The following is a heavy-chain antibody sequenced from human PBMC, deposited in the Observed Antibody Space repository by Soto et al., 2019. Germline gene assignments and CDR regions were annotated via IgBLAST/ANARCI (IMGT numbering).Heavy chain of an antibody. D-gene: IGHD3-22*01. V-gene: IGHV4-31*03. CDR2: TYYSGST. Sequence: SETLSLTCTVSGGSISSGGYYWSWIRQHPGKGLEWIGYTYYSGSTYYNPSLKSRVTISVDTSKNQFSLKLSSVTAADTAVYYCASSGTDYYDSSGYYPPDYWGQGTLVTVSS. CDR3: ASSGTDYYDSSGYYPPDY. CDR1: GGSISSGGYY. J-gene: IGHJ4*02.